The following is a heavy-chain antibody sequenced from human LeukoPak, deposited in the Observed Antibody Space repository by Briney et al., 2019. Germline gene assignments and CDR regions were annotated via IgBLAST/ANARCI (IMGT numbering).Heavy chain of an antibody. Sequence: ASVKVSCKASGYTFTNYGINWVRQAPGQGPEWMGWISAYNDNTNYAQKLQGRVTMTTDTSTSTAYIELRSLRSDGTAVYYCARGCSSATCYHGIGWFDPWGQGTLVTVSS. CDR3: ARGCSSATCYHGIGWFDP. CDR2: ISAYNDNT. CDR1: GYTFTNYG. J-gene: IGHJ5*02. V-gene: IGHV1-18*01. D-gene: IGHD2-2*01.